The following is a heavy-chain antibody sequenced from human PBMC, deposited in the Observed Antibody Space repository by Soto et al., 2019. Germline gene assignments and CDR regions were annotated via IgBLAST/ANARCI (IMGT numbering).Heavy chain of an antibody. Sequence: SETLSLTCTVSGGSISSYYWSWIRQPPGKGLEWIGYIYYSGSTNYNPSLKSRVTISVDTSKNQFSLKLSSVTAADTAVYYCAGYYGSGSPQPHFDPWGQVTLVTVSS. D-gene: IGHD3-10*01. J-gene: IGHJ5*02. CDR1: GGSISSYY. CDR2: IYYSGST. V-gene: IGHV4-59*08. CDR3: AGYYGSGSPQPHFDP.